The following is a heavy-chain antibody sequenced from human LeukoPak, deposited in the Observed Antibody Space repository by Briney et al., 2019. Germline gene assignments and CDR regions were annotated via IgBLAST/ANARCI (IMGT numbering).Heavy chain of an antibody. CDR3: ARGRAYYYYYMDV. Sequence: ASVKVSCKASGYTFTGYYMHWVRQAPGQGLEWMGWINPNSGGTNYAQKFQGRVTMTRDTSISTAYTELSSLRSEDTAVYYCARGRAYYYYYMDVWGKGTTVTVSS. J-gene: IGHJ6*03. CDR2: INPNSGGT. V-gene: IGHV1-2*02. CDR1: GYTFTGYY.